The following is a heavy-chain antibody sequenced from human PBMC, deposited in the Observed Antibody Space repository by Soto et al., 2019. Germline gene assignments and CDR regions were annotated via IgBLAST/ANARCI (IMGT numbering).Heavy chain of an antibody. D-gene: IGHD2-15*01. CDR3: AKVQYIVVVGADAFYI. J-gene: IGHJ3*02. CDR1: GFTFSSYA. CDR2: ISGSGGST. Sequence: EVQLLESGGGLVQPGGSLRLSCAASGFTFSSYAMSWVSQAPGKGLEWVSAISGSGGSTYYADSVKGRFTISRDNSKNTLYLQMNSLGAEDTAVYYCAKVQYIVVVGADAFYIWGQGTMVTVSS. V-gene: IGHV3-23*01.